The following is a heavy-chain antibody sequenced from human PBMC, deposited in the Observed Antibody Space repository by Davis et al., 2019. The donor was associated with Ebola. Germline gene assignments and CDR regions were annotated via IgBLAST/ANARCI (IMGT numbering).Heavy chain of an antibody. J-gene: IGHJ4*01. D-gene: IGHD4-17*01. V-gene: IGHV4-39*01. CDR2: IDYSWNT. Sequence: SETLSLTCTVSGASISSRSYYWGWIRQPPGQGLEWIGSIDYSWNTYYTPSLKSRVTISVDTSKNQFSLRLSSVTAADTAVYYCERHGHNGDHYLWGHGALVTVSS. CDR1: GASISSRSYY. CDR3: ERHGHNGDHYL.